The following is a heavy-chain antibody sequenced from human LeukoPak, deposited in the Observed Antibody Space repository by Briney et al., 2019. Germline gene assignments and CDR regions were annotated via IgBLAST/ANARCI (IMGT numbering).Heavy chain of an antibody. Sequence: PSQTLSLPCTVSGASISSGSYYWSWIRQPAGKGLEWIGRIYTSGSTNYNPSLKSRVTISVDTSKNQFSLKLSSVTAADTAVYYCAREGPRRWLQLGSYYYYMDVWGKGTTVTISS. J-gene: IGHJ6*03. CDR1: GASISSGSYY. D-gene: IGHD5-24*01. CDR3: AREGPRRWLQLGSYYYYMDV. V-gene: IGHV4-61*02. CDR2: IYTSGST.